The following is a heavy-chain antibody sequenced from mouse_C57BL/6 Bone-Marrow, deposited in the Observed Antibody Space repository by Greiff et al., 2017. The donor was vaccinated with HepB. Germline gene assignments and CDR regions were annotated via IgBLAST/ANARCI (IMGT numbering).Heavy chain of an antibody. CDR3: SRWYYDYEPWFAY. V-gene: IGHV1-55*01. D-gene: IGHD2-4*01. J-gene: IGHJ3*01. CDR2: IYPGSGST. Sequence: QVQLQQPGAELVKPGASVKMSCKASGYTFTSYWITWVKQRPGQGLEWIGDIYPGSGSTNYNEKFKSKATLTVDTSSSTAYMQLSSLTSEDSAVYYCSRWYYDYEPWFAYWGPGTLVTVSA. CDR1: GYTFTSYW.